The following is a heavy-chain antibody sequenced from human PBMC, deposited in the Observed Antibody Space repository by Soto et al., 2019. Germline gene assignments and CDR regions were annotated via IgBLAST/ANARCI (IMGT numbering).Heavy chain of an antibody. CDR2: IIPIFGTA. CDR1: GGTFSSYA. Sequence: HVQLVQSGAEVKKPGSSVKVSCKASGGTFSSYAISWVQQAPGQGLEWMGGIIPIFGTANYAQKFQGRVTITADESTSTAYMELSSLRSEDTAVYYCARESGELELPYYYYGLDVWGQGTTVTVSS. CDR3: ARESGELELPYYYYGLDV. J-gene: IGHJ6*02. D-gene: IGHD1-7*01. V-gene: IGHV1-69*01.